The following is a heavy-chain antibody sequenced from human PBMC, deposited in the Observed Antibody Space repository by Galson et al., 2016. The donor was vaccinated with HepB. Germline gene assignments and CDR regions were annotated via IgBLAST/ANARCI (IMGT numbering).Heavy chain of an antibody. CDR2: IPHDGSDQ. Sequence: SLRLSCAASGFTFSTYSMHWVRQAPGKGLEWVAAIPHDGSDQFYRDSVKGRFIISRDNSKNTLYLQMNSLRAEDTAVYYCASENTHHSDGYYFIWLGEPDFWGQGTMVTVSS. D-gene: IGHD3-22*01. CDR1: GFTFSTYS. V-gene: IGHV3-30-3*01. J-gene: IGHJ4*02. CDR3: ASENTHHSDGYYFIWLGEPDF.